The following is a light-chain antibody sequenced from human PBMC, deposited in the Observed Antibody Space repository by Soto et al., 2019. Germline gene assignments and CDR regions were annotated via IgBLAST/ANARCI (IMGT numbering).Light chain of an antibody. V-gene: IGLV1-40*01. J-gene: IGLJ1*01. CDR1: SSNIGAGYD. CDR2: GNN. Sequence: QSVLTQPPSVSGAPGQRVTISCTGSSSNIGAGYDVHWYQQLPGKAPKLLIYGNNNRPSGVPDRFSGSKSGTSASLAITGLRADDEAEYYCSSYTNINTRACVFGTGTKLTVL. CDR3: SSYTNINTRACV.